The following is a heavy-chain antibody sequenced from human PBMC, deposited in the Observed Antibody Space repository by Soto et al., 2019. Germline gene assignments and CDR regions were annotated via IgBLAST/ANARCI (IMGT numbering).Heavy chain of an antibody. J-gene: IGHJ4*02. CDR2: ISGDSTYT. D-gene: IGHD2-15*01. Sequence: PGGSLRLSCAASGFTFSTYAMNWVRQAPGKGPEWVSAISGDSTYTYYADSVKGRFAISRDNSKNMLYLQMNSLRAEDTAVYHCAKMVNEHCSGDACYGRHQFDYWGQGTLVTVSS. CDR1: GFTFSTYA. CDR3: AKMVNEHCSGDACYGRHQFDY. V-gene: IGHV3-23*01.